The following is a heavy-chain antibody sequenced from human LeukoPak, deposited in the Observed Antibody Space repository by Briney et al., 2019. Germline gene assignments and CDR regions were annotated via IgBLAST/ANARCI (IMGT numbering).Heavy chain of an antibody. CDR2: ISYSGNT. Sequence: SETPSLTCTVSGGSVSSYFWTWIRQPPGKGLEWIGYISYSGNTDYNPSLKSRVTISVDTSKNQFSLRLSPVTAADTAVYYCAREGGFSGYFDYWGQGTLVTVSS. D-gene: IGHD3-16*01. CDR3: AREGGFSGYFDY. J-gene: IGHJ4*02. V-gene: IGHV4-59*02. CDR1: GGSVSSYF.